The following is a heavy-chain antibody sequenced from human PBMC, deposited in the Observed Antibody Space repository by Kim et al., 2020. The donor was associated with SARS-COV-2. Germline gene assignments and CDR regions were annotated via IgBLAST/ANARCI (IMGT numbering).Heavy chain of an antibody. CDR1: GFTFSSYA. D-gene: IGHD3-10*01. J-gene: IGHJ4*02. Sequence: GGSLRLSCAASGFTFSSYAMRWVRQAPGKGLEWVSSLTGDGGSTYYADSVKGRFTISRDNSKNTLFLQMNSLRAEDTAVYYCVKGNRGGPSDYWGQGTLVTVSS. CDR2: LTGDGGST. V-gene: IGHV3-23*01. CDR3: VKGNRGGPSDY.